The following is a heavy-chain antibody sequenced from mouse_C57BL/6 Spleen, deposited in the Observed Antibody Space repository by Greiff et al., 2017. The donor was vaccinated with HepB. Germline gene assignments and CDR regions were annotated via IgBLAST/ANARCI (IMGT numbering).Heavy chain of an antibody. CDR2: IRSKSNNYAT. Sequence: DVMLVESGGGLVQPKGSLKLSCAASGFSFNTYAMNWVRQAPGKGLEWVARIRSKSNNYATYYADSVKDRFTISRDDSESMLYLQMNNLKTEDTAMYYCVGNYYGSTSFAYWGQGTLVTVSA. D-gene: IGHD1-1*01. CDR3: VGNYYGSTSFAY. J-gene: IGHJ3*01. V-gene: IGHV10-1*01. CDR1: GFSFNTYA.